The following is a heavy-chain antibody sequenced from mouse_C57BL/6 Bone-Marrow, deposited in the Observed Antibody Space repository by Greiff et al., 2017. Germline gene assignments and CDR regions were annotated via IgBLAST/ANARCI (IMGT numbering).Heavy chain of an antibody. Sequence: QVQLQQPGAELVKPGASVKLSCKASGYTFTSYWMQWVKQRPGQGLAWIGEIDPSDSYTTYNQKFKGKATLTVDTSSSTAYMQLSSLTSEDSAVYYCARSDDYDGFAYWGQGTLVTVSA. CDR1: GYTFTSYW. D-gene: IGHD2-4*01. CDR3: ARSDDYDGFAY. V-gene: IGHV1-50*01. J-gene: IGHJ3*01. CDR2: IDPSDSYT.